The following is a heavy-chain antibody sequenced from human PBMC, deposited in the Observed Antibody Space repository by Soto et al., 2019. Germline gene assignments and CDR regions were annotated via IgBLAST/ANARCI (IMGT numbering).Heavy chain of an antibody. CDR2: INPSGGST. CDR1: GYTFTSYY. J-gene: IGHJ6*02. Sequence: ASVKVSCKASGYTFTSYYMHWVRQAPGQGLEWMGIINPSGGSTSYAQKFQGRVTMTRDTSTSTVYMELSSLRSEDTAVYSYAREPSQYSSSSLYYYCYGMDVWGQGTTVTVSS. V-gene: IGHV1-46*01. D-gene: IGHD6-6*01. CDR3: AREPSQYSSSSLYYYCYGMDV.